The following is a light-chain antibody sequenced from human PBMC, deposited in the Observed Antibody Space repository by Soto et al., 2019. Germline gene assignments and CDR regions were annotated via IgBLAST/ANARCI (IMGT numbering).Light chain of an antibody. CDR1: SSDIGGYRY. Sequence: QSALTQPASVAGCPGQSVSISCTGTSSDIGGYRYVSWYQQRPGKAPKLMIHDVTNRPSGVSDRFSGSKSGNTASLTISGLQAEDEADYYCTSYTSDSSVIFGGGTKLTVL. CDR2: DVT. V-gene: IGLV2-14*03. J-gene: IGLJ2*01. CDR3: TSYTSDSSVI.